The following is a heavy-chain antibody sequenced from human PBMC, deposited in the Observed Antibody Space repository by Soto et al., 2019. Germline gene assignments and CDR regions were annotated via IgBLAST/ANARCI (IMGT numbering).Heavy chain of an antibody. Sequence: QVQLQQWGAGLLKSSETLSLTCDIYGGYFSVSYWSWIRQTPGKGLEWLGEINHAGTTDYNPSVEGRIVISADASKNQFSLKLTSVTAADTAVYYCATGGLFSSWGQGTLVTVSS. CDR1: GGYFSVSY. CDR3: ATGGLFSS. CDR2: INHAGTT. J-gene: IGHJ5*02. V-gene: IGHV4-34*01.